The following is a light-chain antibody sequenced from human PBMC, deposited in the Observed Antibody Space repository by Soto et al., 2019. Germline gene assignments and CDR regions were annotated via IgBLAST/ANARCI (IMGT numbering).Light chain of an antibody. CDR1: QSISSR. V-gene: IGKV1-5*03. CDR3: QQYNSYPFT. CDR2: KAS. J-gene: IGKJ3*01. Sequence: DIQMTQSPSTLSASVGDRVTITCRASQSISSRLAWYQQKPGKAPKVLIYKASCLESGVPSRFSGSGSGTEFTLTISSLQPDDFATYYCQQYNSYPFTFGPGTKVDIK.